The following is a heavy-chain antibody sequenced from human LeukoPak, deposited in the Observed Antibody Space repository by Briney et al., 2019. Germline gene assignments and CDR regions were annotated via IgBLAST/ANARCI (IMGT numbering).Heavy chain of an antibody. D-gene: IGHD5-18*01. CDR2: IIPIFGTA. Sequence: SVKVSCKASGCTFSSYAISWVRQAPGQGLEWMGGIIPIFGTANYAQKFQGRVTITADESTSTAYMELSSLRSEDTAVYYCASADETRGYLASFDIWGQGTMVTVSS. J-gene: IGHJ3*02. CDR1: GCTFSSYA. V-gene: IGHV1-69*13. CDR3: ASADETRGYLASFDI.